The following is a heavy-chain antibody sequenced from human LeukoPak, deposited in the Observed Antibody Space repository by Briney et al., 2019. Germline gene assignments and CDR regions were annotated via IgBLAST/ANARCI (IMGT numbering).Heavy chain of an antibody. CDR1: GGSISSYY. CDR2: IYTSGST. Sequence: PSETLSLTCTVSGGSISSYYWSWIRQPAGKGLEWIGRIYTSGSTNYNPSLKSRVTMSVDTSKNQFSLKLSSVTAADTAVYYCARTDCSGGSCYFGGYNWFDPWGQGTLVTVSS. D-gene: IGHD2-15*01. CDR3: ARTDCSGGSCYFGGYNWFDP. J-gene: IGHJ5*02. V-gene: IGHV4-4*07.